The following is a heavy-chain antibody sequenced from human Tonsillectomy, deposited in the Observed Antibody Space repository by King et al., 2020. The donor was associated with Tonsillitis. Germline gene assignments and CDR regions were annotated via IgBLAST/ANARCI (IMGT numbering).Heavy chain of an antibody. J-gene: IGHJ6*02. CDR1: GYTFTSYD. CDR2: MNPNSGNT. D-gene: IGHD3-3*01. CDR3: ARDARITIFGGLDVLSGMDV. V-gene: IGHV1-8*01. Sequence: QLVQSGAEVKKPGASVKVSCKASGYTFTSYDINWVRQATGQGLEWMGWMNPNSGNTGYAQKFQGRVTMTRNTSISTAYMELSSLRSEDTAVYYCARDARITIFGGLDVLSGMDVWGQGTTVTVSS.